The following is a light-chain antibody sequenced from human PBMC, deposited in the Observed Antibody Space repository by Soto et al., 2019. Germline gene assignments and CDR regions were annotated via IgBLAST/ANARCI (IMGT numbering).Light chain of an antibody. J-gene: IGLJ3*02. V-gene: IGLV2-14*01. CDR2: DVS. CDR3: ISYTGSSTLHWG. CDR1: SSDVGGYNY. Sequence: QSALTQPASVSGSPGQSITISCTGTSSDVGGYNYVSWYQQHPGKAPKLMIYDVSNRPSGVSNRFSGSKSGNTASLTISGLQAEDEADYYCISYTGSSTLHWGFGGGTKLTVL.